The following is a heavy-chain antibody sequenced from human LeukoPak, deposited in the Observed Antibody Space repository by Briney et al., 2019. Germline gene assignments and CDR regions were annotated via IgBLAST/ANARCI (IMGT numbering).Heavy chain of an antibody. CDR3: AKDPDDFPI. CDR1: GFTFSNYA. V-gene: IGHV3-23*01. CDR2: LSGSGGKT. D-gene: IGHD3-3*01. Sequence: GGSLRLSCAASGFTFSNYAMSWVRQAPGKGLEWVSSLSGSGGKTFYADSVRGRFTISRDTSKNTLYLQMNSLRAEDTAVYYCAKDPDDFPIWGQGTMVTVSS. J-gene: IGHJ3*02.